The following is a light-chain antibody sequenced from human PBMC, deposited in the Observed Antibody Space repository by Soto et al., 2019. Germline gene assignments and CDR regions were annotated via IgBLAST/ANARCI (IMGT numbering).Light chain of an antibody. CDR3: SSYTSSSTHV. J-gene: IGLJ1*01. V-gene: IGLV2-14*03. CDR1: SSDVGAYNF. Sequence: QSALTQPASVSGSRGQSITISCTGTSSDVGAYNFVSWYQQHPGKLPTLMIFDVSRRPSGVSDRFSGSKSGNTASLTNSGLQAEDEGDYYCSSYTSSSTHVFGSGTKVTVL. CDR2: DVS.